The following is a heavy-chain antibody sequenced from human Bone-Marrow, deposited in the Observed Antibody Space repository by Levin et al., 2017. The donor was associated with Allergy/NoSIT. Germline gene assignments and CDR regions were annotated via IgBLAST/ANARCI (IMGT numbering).Heavy chain of an antibody. V-gene: IGHV1-2*02. J-gene: IGHJ1*01. CDR3: ARGRTITLIVVATAEH. Sequence: VASVKVSCEASGYAFSGYYVHWVRQTPGQGLEWMGWINPNSGATEYAPKFQDRVTMTRDTAISTAYMDLSRLTSDDTAVYYCARGRTITLIVVATAEHWGQGTLVTVSS. CDR2: INPNSGAT. D-gene: IGHD3-22*01. CDR1: GYAFSGYY.